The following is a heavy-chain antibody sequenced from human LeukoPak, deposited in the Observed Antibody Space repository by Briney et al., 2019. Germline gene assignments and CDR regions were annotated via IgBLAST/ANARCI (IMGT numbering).Heavy chain of an antibody. CDR3: ARLSRGISIDY. J-gene: IGHJ4*02. Sequence: SETLSLTCAVYGGSFSGYYWSWIRQPPGKGLEWIGSIYYSGSTYYNPSLKSRVTISVDTSKNQFSLKLSSVTAADTAVYYCARLSRGISIDYWGQGTLVTVSS. CDR2: IYYSGST. CDR1: GGSFSGYY. D-gene: IGHD3-16*01. V-gene: IGHV4-34*01.